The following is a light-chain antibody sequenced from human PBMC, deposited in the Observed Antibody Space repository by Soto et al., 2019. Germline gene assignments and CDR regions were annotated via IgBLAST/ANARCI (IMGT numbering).Light chain of an antibody. CDR2: GAS. V-gene: IGKV3-15*01. Sequence: EIVMTQSPATLSVSPGERATLSCRASQSVNSNLAWYQQKSGQAPRLVIYGASTRATGIPARFSGSGSGTEFTLTISSLQSEDFAVYYCQQYKNFWTFGQGTKVEIK. J-gene: IGKJ1*01. CDR3: QQYKNFWT. CDR1: QSVNSN.